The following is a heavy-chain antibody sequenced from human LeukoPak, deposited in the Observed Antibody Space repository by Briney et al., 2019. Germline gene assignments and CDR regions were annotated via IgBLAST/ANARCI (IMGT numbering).Heavy chain of an antibody. CDR2: TYSGETT. CDR1: GFIVRSNH. Sequence: GGSLRLSCAAFGFIVRSNHINWVRQAPGMGLEWVSITYSGETTYYADSVRGRFIISRDNSKNTLYLRMNSLRAEDTAVYYCAKDLYYDSSGYYGFDYWGQGTLVTVSS. D-gene: IGHD3-22*01. V-gene: IGHV3-66*01. J-gene: IGHJ4*02. CDR3: AKDLYYDSSGYYGFDY.